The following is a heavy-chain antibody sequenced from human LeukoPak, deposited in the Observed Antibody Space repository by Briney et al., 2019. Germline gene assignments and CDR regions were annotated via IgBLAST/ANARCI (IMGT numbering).Heavy chain of an antibody. CDR3: ASLRGGFGELLVDI. Sequence: ASVKVSCKASGYTFTGYYMHWVRQAPGQGLEWMGWINPNSGGTNYAQKFRGRVTVTRDTSISTAYMELSRLRSDDTAVYYCASLRGGFGELLVDIWGQGTMVTVSS. V-gene: IGHV1-2*02. CDR2: INPNSGGT. D-gene: IGHD3-10*01. CDR1: GYTFTGYY. J-gene: IGHJ3*02.